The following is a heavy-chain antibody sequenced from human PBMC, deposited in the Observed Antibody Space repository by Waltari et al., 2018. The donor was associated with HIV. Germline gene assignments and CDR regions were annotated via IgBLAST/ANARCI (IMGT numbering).Heavy chain of an antibody. Sequence: LVESGGGVVKIGGSIRLTCEASGFELRHYSMNWVRQSPVSGLEWVASIGWGNNEKHYLDSVSGRFVISRDNSESFVYLQMESVREEDTATYFCVRDDPGYGPIDYWGQGTPVTV. J-gene: IGHJ4*02. CDR3: VRDDPGYGPIDY. V-gene: IGHV3-7*03. D-gene: IGHD3-10*01. CDR2: IGWGNNEK. CDR1: GFELRHYS.